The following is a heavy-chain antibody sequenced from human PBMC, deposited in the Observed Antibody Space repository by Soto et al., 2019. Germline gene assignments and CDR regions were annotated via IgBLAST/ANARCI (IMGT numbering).Heavy chain of an antibody. D-gene: IGHD3-3*01. J-gene: IGHJ5*02. V-gene: IGHV1-18*04. CDR1: GYTFTSYG. CDR2: ISAYNGNT. Sequence: GASVKVSCKASGYTFTSYGISWVRQAPGQGLEWMGWISAYNGNTNYAQKLQGRVTMTTDTSTSTAYMELRSLRSDDTAVYYCARGYFEAFWSGMNWFDPWGQGTLVTVSS. CDR3: ARGYFEAFWSGMNWFDP.